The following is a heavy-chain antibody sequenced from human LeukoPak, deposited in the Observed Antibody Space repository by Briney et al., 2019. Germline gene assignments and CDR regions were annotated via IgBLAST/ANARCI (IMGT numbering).Heavy chain of an antibody. J-gene: IGHJ6*02. V-gene: IGHV3-30*18. CDR2: ISYDGSNK. D-gene: IGHD5-12*01. Sequence: GGSLRLSCAASGFTFSSYDMHWVRQAPGKGLEWVAVISYDGSNKYYADSVKGRFTISRDNSKNTLYLQMNSLRAEDTAVYYCAKDDRRDSGYVHYYYYYGMDVWGQGTTVTVSS. CDR3: AKDDRRDSGYVHYYYYYGMDV. CDR1: GFTFSSYD.